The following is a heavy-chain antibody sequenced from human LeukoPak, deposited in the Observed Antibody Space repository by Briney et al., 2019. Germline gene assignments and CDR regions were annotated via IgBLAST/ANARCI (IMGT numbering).Heavy chain of an antibody. CDR3: AKSRYSSASYASDY. J-gene: IGHJ4*02. CDR2: ISGSGSGI. Sequence: PGGSLRLSCAASGFTFSSYAMNWVRQAPGKGLEWVSAISGSGSGIYYADSVKGRFTISRDNSKNTLYLQMTSLRAVDTAVYYCAKSRYSSASYASDYWGQGTLVTVSS. V-gene: IGHV3-23*01. D-gene: IGHD6-19*01. CDR1: GFTFSSYA.